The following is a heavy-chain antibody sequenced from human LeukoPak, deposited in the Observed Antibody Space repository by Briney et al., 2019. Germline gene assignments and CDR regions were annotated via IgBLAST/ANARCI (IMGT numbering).Heavy chain of an antibody. CDR2: ISSGDSST. D-gene: IGHD2-21*02. CDR3: AKCMSGSGVCLNLDS. J-gene: IGHJ4*02. V-gene: IGHV3-23*01. Sequence: GGSLRLSCEASGFTFTTYAMSWVRQAPRKGLQWVSGISSGDSSTYYTDSVKGRFTISRDNSKNTLYLQINSLRAEDTAVYYCAKCMSGSGVCLNLDSWGQGILVTVSS. CDR1: GFTFTTYA.